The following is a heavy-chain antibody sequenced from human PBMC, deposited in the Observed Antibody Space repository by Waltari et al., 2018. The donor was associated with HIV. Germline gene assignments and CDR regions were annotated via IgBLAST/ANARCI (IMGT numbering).Heavy chain of an antibody. V-gene: IGHV3-21*01. J-gene: IGHJ4*02. D-gene: IGHD2-15*01. CDR2: ISENGDYI. CDR3: ARDPLGFCSGGSCHWDY. CDR1: GFTFNHYT. Sequence: EVQLVQSGGGLVKPGGSLTLSCAASGFTFNHYTINRVRQAPGKGLEWVSSISENGDYIYYADSMRGRFTISRDDVGKSLFLHMYSLRVDDSAVYYCARDPLGFCSGGSCHWDYWGQGSLVTVSS.